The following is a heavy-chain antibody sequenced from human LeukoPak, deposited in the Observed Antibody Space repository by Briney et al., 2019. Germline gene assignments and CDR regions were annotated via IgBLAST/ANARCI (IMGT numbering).Heavy chain of an antibody. Sequence: GGSLRLSCAASGFTFSSYSMNWVRQAPGKGLEWVSAIGGTGGNIFYTDSVKGRFTISRDNSKNTLYLHMNSLRAEDTAIYYCVRDNYSYRLDVWGQGTLVTVSS. CDR3: VRDNYSYRLDV. CDR1: GFTFSSYS. V-gene: IGHV3-23*01. J-gene: IGHJ4*02. D-gene: IGHD2-21*01. CDR2: IGGTGGNI.